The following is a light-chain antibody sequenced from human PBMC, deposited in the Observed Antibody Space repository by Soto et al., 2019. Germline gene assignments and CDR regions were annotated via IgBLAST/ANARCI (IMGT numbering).Light chain of an antibody. CDR2: GNS. CDR3: QSYDSSLSAVV. J-gene: IGLJ2*01. CDR1: SYNIGAGYD. V-gene: IGLV1-40*01. Sequence: QSVLTQPPSVSGAPGQRVTISCTGSSYNIGAGYDVHWYQQLPGTAPKLLIYGNSNRPSGVPDRFSGSKSGTSASLAITGRQADDEADYYCQSYDSSLSAVVFGGGTKVTVL.